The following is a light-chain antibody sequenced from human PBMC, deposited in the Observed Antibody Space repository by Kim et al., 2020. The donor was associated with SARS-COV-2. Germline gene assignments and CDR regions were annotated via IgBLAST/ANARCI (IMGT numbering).Light chain of an antibody. Sequence: GKKGTIACSGSSSNIENSFVSWYQQLPQTAPKLVIYDNNKRASGIPDRFSGSKSGSSATLGITGLQTGDEADYYCATWDNSLSALFGGGTQLTVL. CDR3: ATWDNSLSAL. CDR2: DNN. J-gene: IGLJ2*01. V-gene: IGLV1-51*01. CDR1: SSNIENSF.